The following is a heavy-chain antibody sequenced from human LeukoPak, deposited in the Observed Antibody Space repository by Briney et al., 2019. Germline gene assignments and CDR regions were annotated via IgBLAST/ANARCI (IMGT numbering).Heavy chain of an antibody. CDR2: ISNNGGYT. CDR3: AKQLGYCSDGSCYFPY. Sequence: GGSLRLSCAASGFTFSSSAMSWVRQAPGKGLEWVSAISNNGGYTYYADSVQGRFTISRDNSKSTLCLQMNSLRAEDTAEYYCAKQLGYCSDGSCYFPYWGQGTLVTVSS. V-gene: IGHV3-23*01. J-gene: IGHJ4*02. D-gene: IGHD2-15*01. CDR1: GFTFSSSA.